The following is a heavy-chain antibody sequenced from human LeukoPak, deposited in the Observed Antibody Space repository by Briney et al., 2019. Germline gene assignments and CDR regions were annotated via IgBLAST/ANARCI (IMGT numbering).Heavy chain of an antibody. J-gene: IGHJ4*02. CDR2: INPNSGGT. CDR3: ASPTRRYSSGFQYYFDY. CDR1: GYTFTGYY. D-gene: IGHD6-19*01. Sequence: GASVKVSCKASGYTFTGYYMHWVRQAPGQGLEWMGRINPNSGGTNYAQKFQGRVTMTRDTSISTAYMELSSLRSEDTAVYYCASPTRRYSSGFQYYFDYWGQGTLVTVSS. V-gene: IGHV1-2*06.